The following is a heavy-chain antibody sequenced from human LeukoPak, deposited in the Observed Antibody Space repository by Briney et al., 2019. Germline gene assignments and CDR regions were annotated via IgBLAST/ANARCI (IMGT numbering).Heavy chain of an antibody. CDR2: IIPIFGTA. Sequence: ASVKVSCKASGGTFSSYAISWVRQAPGQGLEWMGGIIPIFGTANYAQKFQGRVTITADESTSTAYMELSSLRSEDTAVYYCAREVPDSSGYYYFDYWGQGTLVTVSS. CDR3: AREVPDSSGYYYFDY. CDR1: GGTFSSYA. D-gene: IGHD3-22*01. J-gene: IGHJ4*02. V-gene: IGHV1-69*13.